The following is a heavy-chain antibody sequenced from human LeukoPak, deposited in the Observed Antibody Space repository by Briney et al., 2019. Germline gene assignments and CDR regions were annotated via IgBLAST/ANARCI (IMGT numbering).Heavy chain of an antibody. CDR1: XXXXSXXA. Sequence: GRSLRLSCAASXXXXSXXAMPWVXQXXXXXXXXXXXXXYDGSNKYYADSVKGRFTISRDNSKNTLYLQMNSLRAEDTAVYYCARPHVQWLVPYYFDYWGQGTLVTVSS. V-gene: IGHV3-30-3*01. CDR2: XXYDGSNK. D-gene: IGHD6-19*01. J-gene: IGHJ4*02. CDR3: ARPHVQWLVPYYFDY.